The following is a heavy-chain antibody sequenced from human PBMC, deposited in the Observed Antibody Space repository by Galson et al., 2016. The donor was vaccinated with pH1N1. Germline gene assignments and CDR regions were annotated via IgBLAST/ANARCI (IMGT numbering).Heavy chain of an antibody. D-gene: IGHD3-3*01. J-gene: IGHJ3*02. CDR1: GGSIRSGDYY. CDR2: IYYSGTT. Sequence: TLSLTCIVSGGSIRSGDYYWSWIRQYPGKGLEWIGYIYYSGTTYYNPSLKSRVTISVDTSKSQFSLRLSSVTAADTAVYYCARPRRAIFGVVISGDAFDIWGQGTMVTVSS. CDR3: ARPRRAIFGVVISGDAFDI. V-gene: IGHV4-31*03.